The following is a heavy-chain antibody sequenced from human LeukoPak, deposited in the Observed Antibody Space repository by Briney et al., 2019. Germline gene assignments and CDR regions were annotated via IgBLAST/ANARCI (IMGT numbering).Heavy chain of an antibody. D-gene: IGHD1-26*01. CDR3: ARDTDGSLDY. V-gene: IGHV3-7*01. CDR1: GFTFTNSW. CDR2: IKQDGSTK. J-gene: IGHJ4*02. Sequence: PGGSLRLSCAASGFTFTNSWMAWVRQAPGKGLEWVANIKQDGSTKHYADSLKGRFTISRDNPKNSLYLQMNSLRADHTAVYYCARDTDGSLDYWGQGILVTVAS.